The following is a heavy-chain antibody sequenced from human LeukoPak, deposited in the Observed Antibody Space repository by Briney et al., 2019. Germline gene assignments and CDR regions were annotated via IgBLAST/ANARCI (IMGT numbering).Heavy chain of an antibody. J-gene: IGHJ4*02. CDR1: GYTFTSYD. CDR3: ARAGAAAGPDY. CDR2: MNRNSGNT. Sequence: ASVKVSCKASGYTFTSYDINWVRQATGQGLEWMGWMNRNSGNTGYAQKFQGRVTITRNTSISTAYMELSSLRSEDTAVYYCARAGAAAGPDYWGQGTLVTVSS. V-gene: IGHV1-8*03. D-gene: IGHD6-13*01.